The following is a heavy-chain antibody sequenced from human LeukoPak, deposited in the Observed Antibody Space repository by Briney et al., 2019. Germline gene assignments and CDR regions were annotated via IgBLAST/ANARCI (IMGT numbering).Heavy chain of an antibody. J-gene: IGHJ3*02. CDR1: GYTFTSHD. CDR3: ARRLGLRWDLQAFDI. CDR2: MNPNSGDT. Sequence: ASMKVSCKASGYTFTSHDINWVRQATGQGLEWMGWMNPNSGDTGYAQKFQGRVTITRNTSISTAYMELSSLRSEDTAVYYCARRLGLRWDLQAFDIWGQGTMVTVSS. D-gene: IGHD4-23*01. V-gene: IGHV1-8*03.